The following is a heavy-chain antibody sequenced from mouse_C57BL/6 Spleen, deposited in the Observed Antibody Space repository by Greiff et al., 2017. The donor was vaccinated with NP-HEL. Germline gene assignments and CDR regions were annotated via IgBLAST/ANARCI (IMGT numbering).Heavy chain of an antibody. CDR2: IDPSDSYT. CDR1: GYTFTSYW. V-gene: IGHV1-59*01. Sequence: VQLQQPGAELVRPGTSVKLSCKASGYTFTSYWMHWVKQRPGQGLEWIGVIDPSDSYTNYNQKFKGKATLTVDTSSSTAYMQLSSLTSEDSAVYYCAREVTDVLWFAYWGQGTLVTVSA. CDR3: AREVTDVLWFAY. D-gene: IGHD2-2*01. J-gene: IGHJ3*01.